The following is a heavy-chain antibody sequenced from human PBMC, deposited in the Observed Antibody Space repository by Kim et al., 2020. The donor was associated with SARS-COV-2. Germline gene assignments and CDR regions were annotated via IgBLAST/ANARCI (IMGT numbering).Heavy chain of an antibody. Sequence: GGSLRLSCAASGFTFSSYSMNWVRQAPGKGLEWVSSISSSSSYIYYADSVKGRFTISRDNAKNSLYLQMNSLRAEDTAVYYCARDLLATDDYGGHWGQGTLVTVSS. CDR3: ARDLLATDDYGGH. CDR2: ISSSSSYI. D-gene: IGHD4-17*01. V-gene: IGHV3-21*01. CDR1: GFTFSSYS. J-gene: IGHJ4*02.